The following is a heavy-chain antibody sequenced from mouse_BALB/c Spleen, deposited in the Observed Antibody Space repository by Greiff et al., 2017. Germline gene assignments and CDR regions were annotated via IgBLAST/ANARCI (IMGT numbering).Heavy chain of an antibody. Sequence: VQLQQSGAELVKPGASVKLSCTASGFNIKDTYMHWVKQRPEQGLEWIGRIDPANGNTKYDPKFQGKATITADTSSNTAYLQLSSLTSEDTAVYYCASGSSYRYFDVWGAGTTVTVSS. CDR3: ASGSSYRYFDV. CDR1: GFNIKDTY. D-gene: IGHD1-1*01. J-gene: IGHJ1*01. CDR2: IDPANGNT. V-gene: IGHV14-3*02.